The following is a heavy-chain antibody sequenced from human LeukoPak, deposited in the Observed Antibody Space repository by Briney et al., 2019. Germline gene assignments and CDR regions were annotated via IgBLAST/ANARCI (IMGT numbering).Heavy chain of an antibody. CDR2: IRSKAFGAAT. J-gene: IGHJ4*02. V-gene: IGHV3-49*04. CDR1: GFNFGDYA. D-gene: IGHD6-19*01. Sequence: GGSLRLSCIGSGFNFGDYAMTWVRQAPGKGLEGVGFIRSKAFGAATESVASVKGRFSISRDDSKTIAYLQMNSLKAEDTAIYYCTRARGGYTSGIDYWGQGTLVTVSS. CDR3: TRARGGYTSGIDY.